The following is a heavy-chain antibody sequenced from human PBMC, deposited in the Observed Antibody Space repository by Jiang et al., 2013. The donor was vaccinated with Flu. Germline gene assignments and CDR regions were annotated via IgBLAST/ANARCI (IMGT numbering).Heavy chain of an antibody. Sequence: KPTPDPHADLHLLWVLTRRSWRGVWTGSVSPPGEALEWLALIYWDDDKLYSPSLKNRVTITKDSPKNQVVLTMTNVDPLDTATYYCAHRLASAGGTSDYWGQGVLVTVSS. V-gene: IGHV2-5*02. CDR1: VLTRRSWRGV. CDR3: AHRLASAGGTSDY. J-gene: IGHJ4*02. CDR2: IYWDDDK. D-gene: IGHD1-26*01.